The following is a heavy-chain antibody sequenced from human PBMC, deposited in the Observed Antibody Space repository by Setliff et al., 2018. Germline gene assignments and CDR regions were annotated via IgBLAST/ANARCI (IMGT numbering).Heavy chain of an antibody. CDR3: ASALIRRVAVAGKSQFDY. CDR1: GGFSTHA. J-gene: IGHJ4*01. V-gene: IGHV1-69*05. Sequence: SVKVSCKASGGFSTHAISWVRQVPGQGLEWMGGIIPILGTTDYAQNFQGRVTITTDESTSSTYLEMSNLRSEDTAVYYCASALIRRVAVAGKSQFDYWGQGTLVTVSS. D-gene: IGHD6-19*01. CDR2: IIPILGTT.